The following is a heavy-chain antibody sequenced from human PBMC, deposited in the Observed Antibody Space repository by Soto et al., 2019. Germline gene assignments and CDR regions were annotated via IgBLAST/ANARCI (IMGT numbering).Heavy chain of an antibody. Sequence: SETLALSCPVSGGSVSSCRYSWSWIRQPPVRGLDWLGYIYYIGITNYNPSLKSPVSISLETSKNQFSLKLSSVTAAVTALYYCAREGDRTANPFEYWGPGPLVNVSS. CDR3: AREGDRTANPFEY. V-gene: IGHV4-61*01. D-gene: IGHD1-1*01. CDR1: GGSVSSCRYS. J-gene: IGHJ4*02. CDR2: IYYIGIT.